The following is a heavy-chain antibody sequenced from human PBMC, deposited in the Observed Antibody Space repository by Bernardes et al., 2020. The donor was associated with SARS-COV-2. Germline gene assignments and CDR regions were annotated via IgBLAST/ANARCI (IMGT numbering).Heavy chain of an antibody. J-gene: IGHJ5*01. Sequence: GGSLRLSCAASGFTLTSYAMSWVRQAPGKGLEWVSGIGGDADNTYYADSVRGRFAISRDNSNNTLYLQMNNLRVEDTALYRCATEDGEWLESWGQGTLVTVSS. CDR2: IGGDADNT. V-gene: IGHV3-23*01. D-gene: IGHD4-17*01. CDR3: ATEDGEWLES. CDR1: GFTLTSYA.